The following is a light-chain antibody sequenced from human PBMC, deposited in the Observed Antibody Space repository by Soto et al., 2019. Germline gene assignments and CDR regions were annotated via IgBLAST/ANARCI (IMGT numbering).Light chain of an antibody. Sequence: QSVLTQPHSASGTPGQRVTISCSGSSSNIGTSSVHWFQQLPGTAPKLLISTTNQRPSGVPERFSGSKSGTSASLASSGLQSEDEAEYYCAAWDDSLNGHVFGTGTKLTVL. J-gene: IGLJ1*01. CDR2: TTN. CDR3: AAWDDSLNGHV. V-gene: IGLV1-44*01. CDR1: SSNIGTSS.